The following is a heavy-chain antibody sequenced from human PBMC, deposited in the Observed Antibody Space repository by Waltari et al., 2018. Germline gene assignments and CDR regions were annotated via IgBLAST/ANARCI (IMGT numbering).Heavy chain of an antibody. CDR1: GGSFSGYY. J-gene: IGHJ5*02. CDR2: INHRGST. Sequence: QVQLQQWGAGLLKPSETLSLTCAVYGGSFSGYYWSWIRQPPGKGLEWIGEINHRGSTNYNPSLKSRVTISVDTSKNQFSLKLSSVTAADTAVYYCASMGIAAAVPWFDPWGQGTLVTVSS. D-gene: IGHD6-13*01. CDR3: ASMGIAAAVPWFDP. V-gene: IGHV4-34*01.